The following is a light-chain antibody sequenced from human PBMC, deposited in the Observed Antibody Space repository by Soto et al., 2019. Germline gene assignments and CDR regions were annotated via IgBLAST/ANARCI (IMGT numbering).Light chain of an antibody. CDR2: RNN. CDR1: SSNIGSNY. V-gene: IGLV1-47*01. Sequence: QSVLTQPPSASGTPGQRVTISCSGSSSNIGSNYVYWYQQLPGTAPKLLIYRNNQRTSGVPDRFSGSKSGTSASLAISGLRSEDEADYYCAAWDDSLGGWVLGEGTKLTVL. CDR3: AAWDDSLGGWV. J-gene: IGLJ3*02.